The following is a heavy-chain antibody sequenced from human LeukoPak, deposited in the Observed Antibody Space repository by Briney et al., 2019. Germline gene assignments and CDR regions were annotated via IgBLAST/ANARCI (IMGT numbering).Heavy chain of an antibody. Sequence: GGSLRLSCAASGFTFSNYWMTWVRQAPGKGLEWVANIKRDGSDKNYVDSVKGRFTISRDNSKNTLYLQMNSLRAEDTAVYYCAEDHLGGGYNSWYDYWGQGTLVTVSS. V-gene: IGHV3-7*02. D-gene: IGHD5-24*01. CDR2: IKRDGSDK. CDR3: AEDHLGGGYNSWYDY. CDR1: GFTFSNYW. J-gene: IGHJ4*02.